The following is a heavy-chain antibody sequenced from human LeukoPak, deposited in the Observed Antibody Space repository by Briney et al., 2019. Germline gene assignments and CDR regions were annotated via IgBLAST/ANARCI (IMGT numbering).Heavy chain of an antibody. CDR3: AKSPYYFDY. CDR1: GGSISSYY. CDR2: VYYSGST. Sequence: SETLSLTCTVSGGSISSYYWSWIRQPPGKGLEWIGYVYYSGSTNYNPSLKSRVTMSVDTSKNQFSLKLSSVTAADTAVYYCAKSPYYFDYWGKGTLVTVSS. V-gene: IGHV4-59*01. J-gene: IGHJ4*02.